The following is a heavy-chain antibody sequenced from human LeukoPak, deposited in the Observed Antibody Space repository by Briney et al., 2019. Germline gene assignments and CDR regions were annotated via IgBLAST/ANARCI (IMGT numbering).Heavy chain of an antibody. J-gene: IGHJ6*03. CDR2: ISYDGSNK. D-gene: IGHD4-17*01. CDR1: GFTFSSYG. V-gene: IGHV3-30*18. Sequence: GGSLRLSCAASGFTFSSYGMSWVRQAPGKGLEWVAVISYDGSNKYYADSVKGRFTISRDNSKNTLYLQMNSLRAEDTAVYYCAKGIRVTTVTTSDYYYYMDVWGKGTTVTVSS. CDR3: AKGIRVTTVTTSDYYYYMDV.